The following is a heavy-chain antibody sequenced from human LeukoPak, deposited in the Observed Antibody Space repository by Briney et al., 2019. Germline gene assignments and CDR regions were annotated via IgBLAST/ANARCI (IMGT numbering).Heavy chain of an antibody. Sequence: GGSLRLSCTASGLTFDNFVMNWVRQAPGKGLEWVSGITGDSSSTYYAVTTEGRFSVSRDNSKNILYLRLKNLRDDDTAVYYCAKGRRRIFGMAIDSWGQGTPVTVSS. J-gene: IGHJ4*02. CDR1: GLTFDNFV. CDR2: ITGDSSST. D-gene: IGHD3-3*01. V-gene: IGHV3-23*01. CDR3: AKGRRRIFGMAIDS.